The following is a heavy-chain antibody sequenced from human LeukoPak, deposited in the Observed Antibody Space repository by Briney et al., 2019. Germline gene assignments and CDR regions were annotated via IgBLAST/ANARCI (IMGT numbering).Heavy chain of an antibody. CDR3: ARIAPSYYYDSSAPLDY. CDR1: GFSLNTTGMR. J-gene: IGHJ4*02. V-gene: IGHV2-70*04. D-gene: IGHD3-22*01. Sequence: ESGPALVKPTQTLTLTCTFSGFSLNTTGMRMGWIRQPPGKAPEWLARIDWDDDKFYSTSLKPRLTISKDSSRNQVVLTMTNMDPVDTATYYCARIAPSYYYDSSAPLDYWGQGTLVTVSS. CDR2: IDWDDDK.